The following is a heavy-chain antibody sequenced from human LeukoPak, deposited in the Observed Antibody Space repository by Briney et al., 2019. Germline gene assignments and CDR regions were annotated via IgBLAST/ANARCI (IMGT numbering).Heavy chain of an antibody. CDR3: AKGLTVGATREHDAFDI. V-gene: IGHV3-9*01. CDR2: ISWNSGSI. CDR1: GFTFDDYA. Sequence: QPGRSLRLSCAASGFTFDDYAMHWVRQAPGKGLEWVSGISWNSGSIGYADSVKGRFTISRDNAKNSLYLQMNSLRAEDTALYYCAKGLTVGATREHDAFDIWGQGTMVTVSS. J-gene: IGHJ3*02. D-gene: IGHD1-26*01.